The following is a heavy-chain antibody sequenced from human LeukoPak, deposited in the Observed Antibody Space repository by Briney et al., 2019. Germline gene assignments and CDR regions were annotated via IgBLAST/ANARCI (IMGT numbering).Heavy chain of an antibody. CDR1: GGSISSYY. CDR2: IYYSGST. Sequence: TPSETLFLTCTVSGGSISSYYWSWIRQPPGKGLEWIGYIYYSGSTNYNPSLKSRVTISVDTSKNQFSLKVSSVTAADTAVYYCARRAAGTDYYYGMDVWGQGTTVTVSS. V-gene: IGHV4-59*08. D-gene: IGHD6-13*01. CDR3: ARRAAGTDYYYGMDV. J-gene: IGHJ6*02.